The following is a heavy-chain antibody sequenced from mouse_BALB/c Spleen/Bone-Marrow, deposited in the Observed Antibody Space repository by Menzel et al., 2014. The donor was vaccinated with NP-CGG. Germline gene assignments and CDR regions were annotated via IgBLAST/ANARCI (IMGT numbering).Heavy chain of an antibody. CDR3: VRHMDY. J-gene: IGHJ4*01. V-gene: IGHV10-1*02. CDR1: GFTFNTYA. Sequence: EVKLMESGGGFVQPKGSLKLSCAASGFTFNTYAMNWVRQAPGKGLEWVARIRSKSNNYATYYADSVKDRFTISRDDSQSMLYLQMNNLKTEDTAMYYCVRHMDYWGQGTSVTVSS. CDR2: IRSKSNNYAT.